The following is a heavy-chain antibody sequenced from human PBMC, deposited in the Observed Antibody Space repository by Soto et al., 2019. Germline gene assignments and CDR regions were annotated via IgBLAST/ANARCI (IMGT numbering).Heavy chain of an antibody. V-gene: IGHV4-30-2*01. D-gene: IGHD3-3*01. J-gene: IGHJ5*02. CDR3: ARNSYDFWSGYHNWFDP. CDR1: GGSISSGGYS. Sequence: SETLSLTCAVSGGSISSGGYSWSWIRQPPGKGLEWIGYIYHSGSTYYNPSLKSRVTISVDRSKNQFSLKLSSVTAADTAAYYCARNSYDFWSGYHNWFDPWGQGTLVTSPQ. CDR2: IYHSGST.